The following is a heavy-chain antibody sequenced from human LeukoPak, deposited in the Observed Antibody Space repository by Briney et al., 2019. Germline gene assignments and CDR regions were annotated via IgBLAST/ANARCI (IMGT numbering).Heavy chain of an antibody. CDR3: ARELEVVETYGMDV. CDR1: GFTFSDYY. CDR2: ISSSGSTI. D-gene: IGHD2-21*02. Sequence: GGSLRLSCAASGFTFSDYYMSWIRQAPGKGLEWVSYISSSGSTIYYADSVKGRFTISRDNSKNTLYLQMNSLRAEDTAVYYCARELEVVETYGMDVWGQGTTVTVSS. V-gene: IGHV3-11*04. J-gene: IGHJ6*02.